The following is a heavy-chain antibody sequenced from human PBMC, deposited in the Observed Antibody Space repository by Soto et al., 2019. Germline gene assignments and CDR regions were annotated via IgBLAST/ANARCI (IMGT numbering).Heavy chain of an antibody. CDR2: ISGSGGST. J-gene: IGHJ3*01. V-gene: IGHV3-23*01. CDR3: AKDDPVYDRGPFDV. CDR1: AFTFSGDA. D-gene: IGHD3-22*01. Sequence: GGPLSLSYAAAAFTFSGDAMSWVRQAPGKGLEWVSAISGSGGSTYYADSVKGRFTISRDNSKNTLYLQMNSLRAEDTAVYYCAKDDPVYDRGPFDVWGQGTMVTVSS.